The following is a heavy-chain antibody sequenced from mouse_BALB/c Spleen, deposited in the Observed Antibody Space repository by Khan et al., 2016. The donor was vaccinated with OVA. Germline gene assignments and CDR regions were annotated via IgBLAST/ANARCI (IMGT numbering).Heavy chain of an antibody. CDR1: GYNFTSYW. J-gene: IGHJ2*01. CDR2: INPTSGYT. V-gene: IGHV1-7*01. CDR3: ARDRIDY. Sequence: QIQLVQSGAELAKPGASVKMSCKASGYNFTSYWMHWVKQRPGQGLEWIGYINPTSGYTDYNEKFKDKATLSADKSSSTAYMQLSSLTSEDSAVYYCARDRIDYWYQGTTLTVSS.